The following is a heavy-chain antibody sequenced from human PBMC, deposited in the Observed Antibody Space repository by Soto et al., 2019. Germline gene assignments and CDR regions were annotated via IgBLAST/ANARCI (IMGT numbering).Heavy chain of an antibody. V-gene: IGHV3-48*03. CDR2: MSSRGASI. CDR3: ARRVWDVEVVVATTRGAFDV. Sequence: PGGSLRLSCAASGFTFRNYEMNWVRQAPGKGLEWVSYMSSRGASIYYADSVKGRFTISRDNAKNSLYLQMNNLRAEDTAVYYCARRVWDVEVVVATTRGAFDVWGQGTMVSVSS. J-gene: IGHJ3*01. D-gene: IGHD2-15*01. CDR1: GFTFRNYE.